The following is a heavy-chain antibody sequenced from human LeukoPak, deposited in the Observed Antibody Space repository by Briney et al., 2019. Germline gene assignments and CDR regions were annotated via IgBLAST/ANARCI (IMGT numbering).Heavy chain of an antibody. CDR1: GYTFTNYD. J-gene: IGHJ1*01. V-gene: IGHV1-8*02. D-gene: IGHD3-16*01. Sequence: ASVKVSCKTSGYTFTNYDINWVRQATGQGLEWMGWINPKSGRTGYAQKFQGRVTMTRNTSISTAYMELSSLRSEDTAVYYCARYEPLLRYFQHWGQGTLVTVSS. CDR3: ARYEPLLRYFQH. CDR2: INPKSGRT.